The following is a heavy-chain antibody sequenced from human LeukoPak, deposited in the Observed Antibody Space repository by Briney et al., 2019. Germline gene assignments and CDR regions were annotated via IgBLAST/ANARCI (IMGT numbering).Heavy chain of an antibody. CDR3: ARGRVEMATIWLKNRFDY. J-gene: IGHJ4*02. V-gene: IGHV4-34*01. D-gene: IGHD5-24*01. CDR2: INHSGST. Sequence: SETLSLTCAVYGGSFSGYYWSCIRQPPGKGLEWIGEINHSGSTNYNPSLKSRVTISVDTSKNQFSLKLSSVTAADTAVYYCARGRVEMATIWLKNRFDYWGQGTLVTVSS. CDR1: GGSFSGYY.